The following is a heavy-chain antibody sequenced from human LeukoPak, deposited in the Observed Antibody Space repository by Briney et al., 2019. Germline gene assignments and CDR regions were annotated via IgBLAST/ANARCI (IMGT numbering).Heavy chain of an antibody. D-gene: IGHD2-2*01. J-gene: IGHJ6*02. CDR1: GGTFSSYA. CDR2: IIPILGIA. CDR3: ARDHCSSTSCLAYYYYGMDV. Sequence: SVKVSCKASGGTFSSYAISWVRQAPGQGLEWMGRIIPILGIANYAQKFQGRVTITADKSTSTAYMELSSLRSEDTAVYYCARDHCSSTSCLAYYYYGMDVWAKGPRSPSP. V-gene: IGHV1-69*04.